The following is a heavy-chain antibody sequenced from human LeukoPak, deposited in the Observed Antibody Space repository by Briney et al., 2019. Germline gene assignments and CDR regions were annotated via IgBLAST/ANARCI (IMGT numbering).Heavy chain of an antibody. Sequence: SETLSLTCTVSGGSINSYYWSWIRQPPGKGLEWIGYIYYSGSTNYNPSLKSRVTISVDTSKNQFSLKLSSVTAADTAVYYCAREFLYRGAECYYYYGMDVWGQGTTVTVSS. CDR1: GGSINSYY. CDR3: AREFLYRGAECYYYYGMDV. D-gene: IGHD2-8*01. V-gene: IGHV4-59*01. J-gene: IGHJ6*02. CDR2: IYYSGST.